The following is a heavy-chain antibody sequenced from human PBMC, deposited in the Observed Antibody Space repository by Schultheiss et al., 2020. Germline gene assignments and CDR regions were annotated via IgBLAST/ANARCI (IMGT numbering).Heavy chain of an antibody. Sequence: SETLSLTCTVSGGSISSGSYYWSWIRQPAGKGLEWIGRIFTRGSTNYNPSLKSRVTISMDTSKNQLSLRLSSVTAADTAVYYCARESSPYYDILTGYYSDYWGQGTLVTVSS. CDR2: IFTRGST. V-gene: IGHV4-61*02. CDR3: ARESSPYYDILTGYYSDY. CDR1: GGSISSGSYY. D-gene: IGHD3-9*01. J-gene: IGHJ4*02.